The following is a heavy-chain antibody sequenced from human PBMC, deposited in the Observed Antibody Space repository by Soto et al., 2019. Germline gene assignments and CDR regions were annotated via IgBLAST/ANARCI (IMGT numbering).Heavy chain of an antibody. Sequence: PETLSLTCNVSGGSISDFYWGWIRQSPGKRLEWIGYLYYTGSTNYNPALKSRVTISLDTSKNQFSLKVRSVTAADTAVYYCARGGGYDFRSSQAPPIDVWGQGTTVTVSS. CDR2: LYYTGST. CDR3: ARGGGYDFRSSQAPPIDV. D-gene: IGHD3-3*01. CDR1: GGSISDFY. J-gene: IGHJ6*02. V-gene: IGHV4-59*01.